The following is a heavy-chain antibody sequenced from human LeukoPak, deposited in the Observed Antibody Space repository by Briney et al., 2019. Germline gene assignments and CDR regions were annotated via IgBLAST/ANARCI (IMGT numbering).Heavy chain of an antibody. D-gene: IGHD3-22*01. CDR3: ARWNYYDSSGYYSGFDY. V-gene: IGHV4-34*01. CDR1: GGSCSGYS. CDR2: INHSGST. J-gene: IGHJ4*02. Sequence: SETLPLTCADYGGSCSGYSWSWIRQPTGRELDWIGEINHSGSTNYNPSLKSRVTISVDTSKNQFSLKLSSVTAADTAVYYCARWNYYDSSGYYSGFDYWGQGTLVTVSS.